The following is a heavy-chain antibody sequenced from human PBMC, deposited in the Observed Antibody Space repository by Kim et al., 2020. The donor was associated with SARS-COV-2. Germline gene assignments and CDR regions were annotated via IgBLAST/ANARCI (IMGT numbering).Heavy chain of an antibody. CDR3: ARGSANVFDI. V-gene: IGHV3-74*01. CDR2: ITSDGSGT. CDR1: GFTFSSYL. Sequence: GGSLRLSCAASGFTFSSYLMHWVRQAPGKGLVWLSRITSDGSGTKYADSVKGRSTISRDNAKNTLYLQMNSLRAEDTAVYYCARGSANVFDIWGQGTMVTVSS. D-gene: IGHD2-15*01. J-gene: IGHJ3*02.